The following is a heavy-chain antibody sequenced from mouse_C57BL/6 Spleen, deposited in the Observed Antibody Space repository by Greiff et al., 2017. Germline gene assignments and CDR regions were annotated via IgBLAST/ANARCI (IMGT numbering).Heavy chain of an antibody. D-gene: IGHD4-1*01. CDR3: ARHVGREVACFDY. CDR2: ISSGGSYT. CDR1: GFTFSSYG. J-gene: IGHJ2*01. Sequence: DVKLQESGGDLVKPGGSLKLSCAASGFTFSSYGMSWVRQTPDKRLEWVATISSGGSYTYYPDSVKGRFTISRDNAKNTLYLQMSSLKSEDTAMYYCARHVGREVACFDYWGQGTTLTVSS. V-gene: IGHV5-6*02.